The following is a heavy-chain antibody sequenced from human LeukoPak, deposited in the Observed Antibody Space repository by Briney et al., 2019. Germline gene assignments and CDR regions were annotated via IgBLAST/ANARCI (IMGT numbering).Heavy chain of an antibody. CDR1: GFTFSSYW. Sequence: GSLRLSCAASGFTFSSYWMIWVRQAPGKGLEWVANIKQDGSEKYYVDSVKGRFTISRDNAKNSLYLQMNSLRAEDTAVYYCARDPDLYYFDYWGQGTLVTVSS. CDR3: ARDPDLYYFDY. V-gene: IGHV3-7*01. J-gene: IGHJ4*02. CDR2: IKQDGSEK. D-gene: IGHD1-14*01.